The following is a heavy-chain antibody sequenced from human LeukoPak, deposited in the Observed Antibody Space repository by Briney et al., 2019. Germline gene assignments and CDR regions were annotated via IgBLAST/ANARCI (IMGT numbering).Heavy chain of an antibody. Sequence: GASVKVSFTASGYTFTSYDINWMRQATGQGLEWMGWMSPNSGNTGYAQKFQGRVTMTRDTSTGTAYLELSSLRSEDSAVYYCVRTPPNWGADFWGQGTLVTVSS. CDR3: VRTPPNWGADF. J-gene: IGHJ4*02. CDR2: MSPNSGNT. D-gene: IGHD7-27*01. CDR1: GYTFTSYD. V-gene: IGHV1-8*01.